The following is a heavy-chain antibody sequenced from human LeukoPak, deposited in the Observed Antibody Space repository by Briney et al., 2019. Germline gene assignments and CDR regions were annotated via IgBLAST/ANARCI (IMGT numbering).Heavy chain of an antibody. CDR3: AREWDGGVALDY. J-gene: IGHJ4*02. V-gene: IGHV3-48*04. CDR2: ISSSSTI. D-gene: IGHD3-3*01. CDR1: GFTFSSYS. Sequence: PGGSLRLSCAASGFTFSSYSMNWVRQAPGKGLEWVSYISSSSTIYYADSVKGRFTISRDNAKNSLYLQMNSLRAEDTAVYYCAREWDGGVALDYWGQGTLVTVSS.